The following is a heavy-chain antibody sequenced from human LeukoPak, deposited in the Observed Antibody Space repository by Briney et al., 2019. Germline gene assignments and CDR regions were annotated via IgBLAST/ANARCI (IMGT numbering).Heavy chain of an antibody. CDR3: ASLLPPT. CDR2: IKSDGTIT. CDR1: GLPFSTYW. Sequence: GSLRLSCAAXGLPFSTYWMHWVRQAPGKGPEWVSRIKSDGTITNYADSVKGRFTISRDNAKNTLYLQMNSLRGEDTAVYYCASLLPPTWGQGTLVTVSS. J-gene: IGHJ4*02. D-gene: IGHD1-26*01. V-gene: IGHV3-74*01.